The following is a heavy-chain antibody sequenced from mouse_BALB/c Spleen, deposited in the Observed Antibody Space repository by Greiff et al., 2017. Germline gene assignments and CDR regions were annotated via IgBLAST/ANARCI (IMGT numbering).Heavy chain of an antibody. D-gene: IGHD1-1*01. J-gene: IGHJ1*01. Sequence: DVMLVESGGGLVQPGGSLKLSCAASGFTFSSYTMSWVRQTPEKRLEWVAYISNGGGSTYYPDTVKGRFTISRDNAKNTLYLQMSSLKSEDTAMYYCARRGYGSSPYWYFDVWGAGTTVTVSS. V-gene: IGHV5-12-2*01. CDR1: GFTFSSYT. CDR3: ARRGYGSSPYWYFDV. CDR2: ISNGGGST.